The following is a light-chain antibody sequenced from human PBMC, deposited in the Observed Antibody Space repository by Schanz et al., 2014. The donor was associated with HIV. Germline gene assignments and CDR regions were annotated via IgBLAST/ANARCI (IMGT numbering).Light chain of an antibody. CDR1: QNIRNY. V-gene: IGKV1-39*01. CDR3: QQSYSTPT. Sequence: DIQMTQSPSSLSASVGDRVTITCRASQNIRNYLNWYQQTPGKAPKLLIYAASSLQSWVPSRFSGSGSGTDFTLTISSLQPEDFATYYCQQSYSTPTFGGGTKVEIK. J-gene: IGKJ4*01. CDR2: AAS.